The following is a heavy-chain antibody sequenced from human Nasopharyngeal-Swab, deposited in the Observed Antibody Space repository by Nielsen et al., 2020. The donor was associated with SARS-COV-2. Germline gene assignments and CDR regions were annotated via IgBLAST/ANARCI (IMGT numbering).Heavy chain of an antibody. D-gene: IGHD3-22*01. CDR3: AKDLSLVVITTPNY. CDR2: TSGSGGST. Sequence: GESLKISCAASEFTFSSYAMSWVRQAPGKGLEWVSATSGSGGSTYYADSVKGRFTISRDNSKNTLYLQMNSLRAEDTAVYYCAKDLSLVVITTPNYWGQGTLVTVSS. CDR1: EFTFSSYA. V-gene: IGHV3-23*01. J-gene: IGHJ4*02.